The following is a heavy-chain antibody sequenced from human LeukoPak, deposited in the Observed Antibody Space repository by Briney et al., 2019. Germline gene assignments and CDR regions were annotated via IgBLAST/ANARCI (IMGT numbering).Heavy chain of an antibody. CDR3: ASRYCGGDCYSGVDCDY. V-gene: IGHV1-69*04. Sequence: GASVKVSCKASGGTFSSYAISWVRQAPGQGLEWMGRIIPILGIAHCAQKLQGRVTITEDKSTSTAYMELSSLRSEDTAVYYCASRYCGGDCYSGVDCDYWGHGTLVTVSS. CDR2: IIPILGIA. CDR1: GGTFSSYA. J-gene: IGHJ4*01. D-gene: IGHD2-21*02.